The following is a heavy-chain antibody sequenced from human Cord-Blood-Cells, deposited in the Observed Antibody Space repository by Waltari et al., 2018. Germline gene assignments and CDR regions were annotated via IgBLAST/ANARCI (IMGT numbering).Heavy chain of an antibody. CDR1: AFIVRSNY. J-gene: IGHJ6*02. V-gene: IGHV3-53*01. D-gene: IGHD1-26*01. CDR2: IYSGGMT. CDR3: ARGSGSYYYGMDV. Sequence: VQLVEPGACLIQPAGSPRVPCAASAFIVRSNYMSWVRQAPGKGREWVSVIYSGGMTYDADSVKGRFTISRENSKNTLYLQMNSLRAEDTAVYYCARGSGSYYYGMDVWGQGTTVTVSS.